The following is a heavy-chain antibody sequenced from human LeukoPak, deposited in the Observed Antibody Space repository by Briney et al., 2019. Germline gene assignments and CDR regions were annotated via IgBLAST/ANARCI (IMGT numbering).Heavy chain of an antibody. V-gene: IGHV3-23*01. CDR2: ISGSGGGI. J-gene: IGHJ4*02. Sequence: GGSLRLSCAASGFTFSNYAMTWVRRAPGKGLEWVSVISGSGGGIYYADFVKGRFTISRDNSKNTLYLQMNSLRVEDTAAYYCAKACGSGSNGVYHFDYWGQGTLVTVSS. CDR1: GFTFSNYA. D-gene: IGHD3-10*01. CDR3: AKACGSGSNGVYHFDY.